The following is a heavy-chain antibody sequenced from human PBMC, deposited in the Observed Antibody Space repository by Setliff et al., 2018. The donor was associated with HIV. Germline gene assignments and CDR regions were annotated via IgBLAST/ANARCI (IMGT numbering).Heavy chain of an antibody. CDR3: ATLDHSGGNFLAY. D-gene: IGHD2-21*02. Sequence: PSETLSLTCTVSGGPVNDFYCNWIRQPPGKGPEWIGYIHSSGSTIYNPSLKSRITISLDTSKEQFSLELSSATAADAAVYYCATLDHSGGNFLAYWGQGSLVTV. V-gene: IGHV4-4*09. J-gene: IGHJ4*02. CDR2: IHSSGST. CDR1: GGPVNDFY.